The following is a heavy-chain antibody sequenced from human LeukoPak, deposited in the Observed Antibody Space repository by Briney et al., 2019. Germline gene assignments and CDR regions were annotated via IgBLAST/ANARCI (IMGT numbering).Heavy chain of an antibody. CDR1: GGSFSGYY. Sequence: KPSESLSLTCAVSGGSFSGYYWCWIPQTPGRGLEWIGESNHSVSTTYNTSLTSRVTISVDTTMNRFSLKLRSVTAEDTAVYYCASQYYYDSSGLTWGEGTLVT. D-gene: IGHD3-22*01. CDR3: ASQYYYDSSGLT. J-gene: IGHJ4*02. V-gene: IGHV4-34*01. CDR2: SNHSVST.